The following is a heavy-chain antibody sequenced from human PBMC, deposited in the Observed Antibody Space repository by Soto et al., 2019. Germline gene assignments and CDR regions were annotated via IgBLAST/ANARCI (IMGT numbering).Heavy chain of an antibody. D-gene: IGHD3-3*01. CDR2: ISYDGSNQ. Sequence: GGSLRLSCAASGFSFRTYGMHWVRQAPGKGLEWVAVISYDGSNQQYTDSVKGRFTISRDNTKNTLHLQMNSLRAEDTAVYYCANGEGGYYDYSLRCWGQGTQVTVSS. J-gene: IGHJ4*02. CDR1: GFSFRTYG. CDR3: ANGEGGYYDYSLRC. V-gene: IGHV3-30*18.